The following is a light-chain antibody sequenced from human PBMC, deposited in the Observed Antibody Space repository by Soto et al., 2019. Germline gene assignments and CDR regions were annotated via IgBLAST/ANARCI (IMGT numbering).Light chain of an antibody. CDR2: AAS. V-gene: IGKV1-27*01. Sequence: DIQMTQSPSSLSASVGDRVTITCRASQGISNYLAWYQQKPGKVPKLLIYAASTLQSGVPSRFSGSGSGTDFTLTISSLQPEDVATYDCQKYNSAPCRTFGGGTKVEIK. CDR3: QKYNSAPCRT. J-gene: IGKJ4*01. CDR1: QGISNY.